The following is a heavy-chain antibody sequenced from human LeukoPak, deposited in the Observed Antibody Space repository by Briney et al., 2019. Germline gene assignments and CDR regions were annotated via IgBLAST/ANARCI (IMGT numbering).Heavy chain of an antibody. CDR2: IYPRGST. J-gene: IGHJ2*01. Sequence: PSETLSLTCAVSGGSISSGSYSWSWIRQPPGKGLEWIGYIYPRGSTYYNPSLKSRVILSLDRSANQFSLNLSSVTAADTAVYYCASPRDVVVVVAATAGYFDLWGRGTLVTVSS. V-gene: IGHV4-30-2*01. CDR3: ASPRDVVVVVAATAGYFDL. CDR1: GGSISSGSYS. D-gene: IGHD2-15*01.